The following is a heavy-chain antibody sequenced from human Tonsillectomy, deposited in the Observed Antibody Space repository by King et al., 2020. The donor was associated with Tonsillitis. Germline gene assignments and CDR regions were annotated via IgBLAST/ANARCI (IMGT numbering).Heavy chain of an antibody. Sequence: QLVQSGAEVKKPGSSVKVSCKASGGTFSSYAISWVRQAPGQGLEWMGGIIPIFGTANYAQKFQGRVTITADESTSTAYMELSSLRSEDTAVYYCASVPGLVGYYDSSGTTGGYYFDYWGQGTLVTVSS. CDR1: GGTFSSYA. V-gene: IGHV1-69*01. CDR3: ASVPGLVGYYDSSGTTGGYYFDY. D-gene: IGHD3-22*01. J-gene: IGHJ4*02. CDR2: IIPIFGTA.